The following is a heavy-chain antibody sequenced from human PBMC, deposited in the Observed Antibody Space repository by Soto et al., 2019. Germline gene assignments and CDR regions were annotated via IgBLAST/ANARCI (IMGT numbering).Heavy chain of an antibody. J-gene: IGHJ5*02. D-gene: IGHD2-15*01. V-gene: IGHV1-18*01. CDR3: AREDGYCSGGTCRSGGGLEP. CDR2: ISPHNGNT. Sequence: QVQLVQSGVEVKKPGASVKVSCKTSGYTFTTYGVSWVRQAPGQGLEWMGWISPHNGNTNYAQRFQDRVVLTTDTSTNTAYRELRSLGSDDTALYYCAREDGYCSGGTCRSGGGLEPWGQGTLVTVSS. CDR1: GYTFTTYG.